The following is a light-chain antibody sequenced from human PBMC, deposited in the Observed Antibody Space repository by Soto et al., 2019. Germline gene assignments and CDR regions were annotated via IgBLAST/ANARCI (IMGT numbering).Light chain of an antibody. V-gene: IGKV1-5*03. CDR3: QQYNTFLT. CDR1: QSISNF. Sequence: DIQMTQSPSSLSASVRDRVTITGRASQSISNFLNWFQHKPGKAPKLLIYEASTLQSGVPSRLSGSGSGTEFTLTISSMQPDDSATYYCQQYNTFLTFGGGTKVDI. CDR2: EAS. J-gene: IGKJ4*01.